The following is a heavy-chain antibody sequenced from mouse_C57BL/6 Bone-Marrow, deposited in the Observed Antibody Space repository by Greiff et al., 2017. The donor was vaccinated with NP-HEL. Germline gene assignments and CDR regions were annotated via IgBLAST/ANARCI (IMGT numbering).Heavy chain of an antibody. V-gene: IGHV1-85*01. J-gene: IGHJ2*01. CDR2: IYPRDGST. CDR1: GYTFTSYD. Sequence: VQLVESGPELVKPGASVKLSCKASGYTFTSYDINWVKQRPGQGLEWIGWIYPRDGSTKYNEKFKGKATLTVDTSSSTAYMELHSLTSEDSAVYFCARRGSADYWGQGTTLTVSS. CDR3: ARRGSADY.